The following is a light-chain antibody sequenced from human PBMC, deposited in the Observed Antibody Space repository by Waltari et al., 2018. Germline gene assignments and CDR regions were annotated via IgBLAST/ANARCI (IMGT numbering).Light chain of an antibody. Sequence: QSALTQPASVSGSPGQSITISCTGPSSHLGNYNFVSWYQQHPGKAPKLIIYDVSNRPSGVSNRFSGSWSGNTASLTISGLQAEDEADYYCNSYTTGSTLTVIFGGGTKLTVL. CDR2: DVS. CDR3: NSYTTGSTLTVI. J-gene: IGLJ2*01. CDR1: SSHLGNYNF. V-gene: IGLV2-14*03.